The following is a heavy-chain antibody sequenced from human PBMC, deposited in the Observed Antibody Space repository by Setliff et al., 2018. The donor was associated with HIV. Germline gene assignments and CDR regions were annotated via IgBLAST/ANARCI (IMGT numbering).Heavy chain of an antibody. V-gene: IGHV3-48*01. CDR1: GFTFSSYS. J-gene: IGHJ4*02. Sequence: GGSLRLSCAASGFTFSSYSMNWVRQAPGKGLEWVSYIRSSGGTIFYADSVRGRFTISRDNAKNSLYLQMNSLRVEDTAVYYCARDAITLIRGITAFDYWGQGTLVTVSS. D-gene: IGHD3-10*01. CDR3: ARDAITLIRGITAFDY. CDR2: IRSSGGTI.